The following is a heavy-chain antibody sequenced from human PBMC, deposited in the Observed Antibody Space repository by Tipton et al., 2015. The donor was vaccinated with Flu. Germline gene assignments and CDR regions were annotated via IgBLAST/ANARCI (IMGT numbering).Heavy chain of an antibody. V-gene: IGHV4-38-2*02. D-gene: IGHD6-19*01. CDR2: SHHTGST. CDR3: AREGPYSSAWYGLDAFDI. CDR1: GDSIGGAYY. Sequence: TLSLTCSVSGDSIGGAYYWGWIRQPPGKGLEWIGNSHHTGSTYRNPSLKSRVTISLDTSKNRFSLNLSPVTAADTAVYYCAREGPYSSAWYGLDAFDIWGQGTMVTASS. J-gene: IGHJ3*02.